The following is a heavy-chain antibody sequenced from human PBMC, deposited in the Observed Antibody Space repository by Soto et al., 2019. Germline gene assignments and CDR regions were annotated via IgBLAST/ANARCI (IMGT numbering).Heavy chain of an antibody. Sequence: VKVSCKASGYTFTSYAMHWVRQAPGQRLEWMGWINAGNGNTKYSQKFQGRVTITRDTSASTAYMELSSLRSEDAAVYYCARDLEDIVVVPPYGAFDIWGQGTTVTVSS. CDR3: ARDLEDIVVVPPYGAFDI. J-gene: IGHJ3*02. CDR2: INAGNGNT. D-gene: IGHD2-2*01. CDR1: GYTFTSYA. V-gene: IGHV1-3*01.